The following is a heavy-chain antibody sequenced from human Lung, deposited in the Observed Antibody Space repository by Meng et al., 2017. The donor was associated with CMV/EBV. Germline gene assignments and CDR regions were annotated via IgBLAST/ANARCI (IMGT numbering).Heavy chain of an antibody. Sequence: GRTLSGYAISWVRQAPGQGLEWMGGIIPFFGAARYAQKFQGRVTITTDEFTTTAYMELSSLRSEDTAVYYCASSYYYDSSGYVYFDYWGQGTLVTVSS. D-gene: IGHD3-22*01. V-gene: IGHV1-69*05. CDR3: ASSYYYDSSGYVYFDY. CDR2: IIPFFGAA. J-gene: IGHJ4*02. CDR1: GRTLSGYA.